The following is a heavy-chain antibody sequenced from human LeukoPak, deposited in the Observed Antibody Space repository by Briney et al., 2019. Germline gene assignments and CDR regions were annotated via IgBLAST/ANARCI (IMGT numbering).Heavy chain of an antibody. CDR2: ISAYNGNT. Sequence: GASVKVSCKASGYTFTSYGISWVRQAPGQGLEWMGWISAYNGNTNYAQKFQGRVTITADKSTSTAYMELSSLRSEDTAVYYCARALMVRGVGPYYYYGMDVWGKGTTVTVSS. CDR3: ARALMVRGVGPYYYYGMDV. D-gene: IGHD3-10*01. CDR1: GYTFTSYG. J-gene: IGHJ6*04. V-gene: IGHV1-18*01.